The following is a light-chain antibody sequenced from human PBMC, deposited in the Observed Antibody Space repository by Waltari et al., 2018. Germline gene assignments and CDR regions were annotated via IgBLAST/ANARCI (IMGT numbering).Light chain of an antibody. CDR1: SSDVDGFNF. CDR3: SSYTSVNTR. Sequence: QYALTQPASMSGSPGQSITISCTGTSSDVDGFNFVSWYQQYPGKAPKLIIYDVANRPSGVSHRFSGSRSGNTASLTISGLQAEDEADYYCSSYTSVNTRFGGGTKLTVL. CDR2: DVA. J-gene: IGLJ2*01. V-gene: IGLV2-14*03.